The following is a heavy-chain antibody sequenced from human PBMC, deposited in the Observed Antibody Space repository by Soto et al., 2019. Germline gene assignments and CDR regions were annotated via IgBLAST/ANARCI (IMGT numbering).Heavy chain of an antibody. D-gene: IGHD3-3*01. V-gene: IGHV3-30*18. CDR1: GFTFSSYG. J-gene: IGHJ4*02. Sequence: QVQLVESGGGVVQPGRSLRLSCAASGFTFSSYGMHWVRQAPGKGLEWVAVISYDGSNKYYADSVKGRFTISRDNSKNPLYLQMNSLRAEDTAVYYCAKERFLEWLLQYYFDYWGQGTLVTVSS. CDR3: AKERFLEWLLQYYFDY. CDR2: ISYDGSNK.